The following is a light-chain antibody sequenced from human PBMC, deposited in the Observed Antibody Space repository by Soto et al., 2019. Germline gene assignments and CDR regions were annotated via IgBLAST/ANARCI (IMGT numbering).Light chain of an antibody. Sequence: DIQMTQSPSSLSASVGDRVTISCQASQDIRNYLNWFQQKPGKAPNLLIYDASTLESGVPSRFSGGGSGTHFTLTISSLQPEDVATYYCQQYYNLPRTFGQGTKV. J-gene: IGKJ1*01. V-gene: IGKV1-33*01. CDR3: QQYYNLPRT. CDR2: DAS. CDR1: QDIRNY.